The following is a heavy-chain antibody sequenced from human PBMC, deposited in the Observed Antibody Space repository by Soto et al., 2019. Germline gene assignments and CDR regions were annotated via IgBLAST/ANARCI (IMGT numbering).Heavy chain of an antibody. CDR2: IYYSGNT. J-gene: IGHJ4*02. V-gene: IGHV4-59*12. CDR1: GDSIFSLY. CDR3: ARLSPGKLLDF. D-gene: IGHD2-15*01. Sequence: EALAVASHVSGDSIFSLYGTWIRQPPGKGLEWIGNIYYSGNTNYNPSLKSRVTISVDTSKNQFSLSLRSVSAADTAVYFCARLSPGKLLDFWGQGTLVTVSS.